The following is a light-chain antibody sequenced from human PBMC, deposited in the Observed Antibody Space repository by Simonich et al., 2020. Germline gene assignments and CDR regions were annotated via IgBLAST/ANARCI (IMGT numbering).Light chain of an antibody. J-gene: IGKJ4*01. Sequence: DIVMTQSPDSLAVSLGERATINCKSSKSVLYSSNNKNYLAWYQQKPGQPPKLLIYWAPTPESGVPDRFSGSGSGTDFTLTISSLQAEDVAVYYCQQYYSTPLTFGGGTKVEIK. CDR3: QQYYSTPLT. CDR2: WAP. V-gene: IGKV4-1*01. CDR1: KSVLYSSNNKNY.